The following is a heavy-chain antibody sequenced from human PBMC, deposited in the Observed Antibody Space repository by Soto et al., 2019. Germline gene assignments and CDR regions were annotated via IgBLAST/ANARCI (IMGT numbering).Heavy chain of an antibody. CDR2: FDPGDGET. J-gene: IGHJ6*02. CDR3: ATVGWGYSGYLAYYYYGMDV. V-gene: IGHV1-24*01. D-gene: IGHD5-12*01. CDR1: GYTLTELS. Sequence: ASVKVSCKVSGYTLTELSMHWVRQAPGKGLEWMGGFDPGDGETIYAQKFQGRVTMTEDTSTDTAYMELSGLRSEDTAVYYCATVGWGYSGYLAYYYYGMDVWGQGTTVTVSS.